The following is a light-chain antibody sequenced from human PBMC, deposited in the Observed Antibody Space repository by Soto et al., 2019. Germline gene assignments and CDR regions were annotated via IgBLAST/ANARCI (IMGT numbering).Light chain of an antibody. CDR1: QSVSSF. CDR3: QQRSNWLIT. CDR2: DAS. V-gene: IGKV3-11*01. Sequence: EIVLTQSPATLSLSPGERATLSCRASQSVSSFLAWYQQKPGQAPRLLIYDASNRATGIPARFSGSGSGTDFTLNISSLEPEDFAVYYCQQRSNWLITFGQGTRLEIK. J-gene: IGKJ5*01.